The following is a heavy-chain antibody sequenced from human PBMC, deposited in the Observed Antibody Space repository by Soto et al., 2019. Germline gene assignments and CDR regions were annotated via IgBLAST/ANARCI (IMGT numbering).Heavy chain of an antibody. D-gene: IGHD6-19*01. V-gene: IGHV4-59*08. CDR1: GGSISSFY. Sequence: QVQLQESGPGLVKPSETLSLTCTVSGGSISSFYWSWIRQPPGKGLEWIGYIYYSGSTNYNPSLKSRVTISVDPSKNQFSLKLSSVTAADTAVYYCARRTRDSRGHTFDYWGQGTLVTVSS. CDR2: IYYSGST. CDR3: ARRTRDSRGHTFDY. J-gene: IGHJ4*02.